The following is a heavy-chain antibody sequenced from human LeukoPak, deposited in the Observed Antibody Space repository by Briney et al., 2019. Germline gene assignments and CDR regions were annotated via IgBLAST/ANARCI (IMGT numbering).Heavy chain of an antibody. D-gene: IGHD1-1*01. CDR1: GFTFSSYW. Sequence: GGSLRLSCAASGFTFSSYWMSWVRQAPGKGVEGVAHIKQDGSEKYYVDSVKGGFTISRDNAKNSLYLQMNSLRAEDTAVYYCARCTTGKTFGSLREIKKSREIDYWGQGTLVTVSS. J-gene: IGHJ4*02. CDR2: IKQDGSEK. V-gene: IGHV3-7*01. CDR3: ARCTTGKTFGSLREIKKSREIDY.